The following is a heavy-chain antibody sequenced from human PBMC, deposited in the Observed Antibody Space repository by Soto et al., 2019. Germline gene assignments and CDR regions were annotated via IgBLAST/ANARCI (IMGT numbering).Heavy chain of an antibody. CDR1: GYTFTSYG. Sequence: QVQLVQSGAEVKKPGASVKVSCKASGYTFTSYGISWVRQAPGQGLEWMGWISAYNGNTNHAQKLQGRVTMTTDTSTSTAYMELRSLRSDDTAVYYCARDGPGTYYDFWSGYSPPYYMDVWGKGTTVTVSS. V-gene: IGHV1-18*01. J-gene: IGHJ6*03. CDR3: ARDGPGTYYDFWSGYSPPYYMDV. D-gene: IGHD3-3*01. CDR2: ISAYNGNT.